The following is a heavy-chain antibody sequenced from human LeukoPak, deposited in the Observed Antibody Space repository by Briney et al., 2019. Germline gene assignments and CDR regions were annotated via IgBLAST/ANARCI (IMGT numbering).Heavy chain of an antibody. J-gene: IGHJ2*01. CDR3: ARAPSGLSDSWYFDL. D-gene: IGHD1-26*01. CDR1: GFTVSSNY. Sequence: PGGSLRLSCAASGFTVSSNYMSWVRQAPGKGLEWVSLIYSGGVTYYADSVKGRFIISRDNSKNTMFLQMNSLRAEDTAVYYCARAPSGLSDSWYFDLWGRGTLVTVSS. V-gene: IGHV3-53*01. CDR2: IYSGGVT.